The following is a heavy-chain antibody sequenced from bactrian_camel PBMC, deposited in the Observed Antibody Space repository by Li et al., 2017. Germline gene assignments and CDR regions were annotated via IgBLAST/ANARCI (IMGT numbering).Heavy chain of an antibody. CDR1: GTTYSRRC. CDR2: IASDGTT. V-gene: IGHV3S53*01. J-gene: IGHJ4*01. Sequence: HVQLVESGGGSVQPGGSLRLSCAVIGTTYSRRCMAWFRQAPGKGRAEVAGIASDGTTRYANSVRDRFTVSRDDAKNMLYLQMNSLKPEDTAMYYCATDRNGKTRGQGTQVTVS. D-gene: IGHD2*01.